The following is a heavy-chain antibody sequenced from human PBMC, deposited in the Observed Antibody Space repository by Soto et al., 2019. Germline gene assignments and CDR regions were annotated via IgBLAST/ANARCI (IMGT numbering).Heavy chain of an antibody. Sequence: QVQLVQSGAEVKKPGASVKVSCKASGYTFTSYDINWVRQATGQGLEWMGWMNPNSGNTGYAQKLQGRVTMARTTSISTAYMELSSLRSEDTAVYYCARSLQYYDFWSGGDYWGQGTLFTVSS. J-gene: IGHJ4*02. CDR3: ARSLQYYDFWSGGDY. CDR2: MNPNSGNT. V-gene: IGHV1-8*01. D-gene: IGHD3-3*01. CDR1: GYTFTSYD.